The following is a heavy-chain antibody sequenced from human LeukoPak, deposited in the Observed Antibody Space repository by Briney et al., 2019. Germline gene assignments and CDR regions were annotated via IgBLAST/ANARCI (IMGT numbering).Heavy chain of an antibody. CDR2: INPNSGGT. V-gene: IGHV1-2*02. Sequence: GASVKVSSKTSEYTFTAYYIRWVRHAPGQGLEWMGWINPNSGGTNYAQKFQGRVATTRDTSISTAYMELNSLRSDDTAVYYCARVRIAVSHTLGYSGQGTRVTVSS. D-gene: IGHD6-19*01. J-gene: IGHJ4*02. CDR3: ARVRIAVSHTLGY. CDR1: EYTFTAYY.